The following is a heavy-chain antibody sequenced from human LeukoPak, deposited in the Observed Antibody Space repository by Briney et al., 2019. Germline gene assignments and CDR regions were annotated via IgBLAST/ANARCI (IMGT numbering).Heavy chain of an antibody. D-gene: IGHD2-15*01. CDR1: GFTFSGYA. CDR3: AKGRGYCSDGSCYSGFDY. CDR2: IIGSGGAT. Sequence: GGSLRLSCAASGFTFSGYAMSWVRQAPGRGLEWVSTIIGSGGATYYADFVKGRLTITRDNSKNTLYLQMNTLIAEDTAVYYCAKGRGYCSDGSCYSGFDYWGQGTLVTVSS. V-gene: IGHV3-23*01. J-gene: IGHJ4*02.